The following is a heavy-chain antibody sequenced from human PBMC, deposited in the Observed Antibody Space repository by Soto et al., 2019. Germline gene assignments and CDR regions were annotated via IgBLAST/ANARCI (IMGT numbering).Heavy chain of an antibody. V-gene: IGHV1-8*01. CDR3: ARFGYMELRFLEWFIRPGYYMDV. CDR2: MNPNSGNT. CDR1: GYTFTSYD. D-gene: IGHD3-3*01. Sequence: GASVKVSCKASGYTFTSYDINWVRQATGQGLEWMGWMNPNSGNTGYAQKFQGRVTMTRNTSISTAYMELSSLRSEDTAVYYCARFGYMELRFLEWFIRPGYYMDVWGKGTTVTVSS. J-gene: IGHJ6*03.